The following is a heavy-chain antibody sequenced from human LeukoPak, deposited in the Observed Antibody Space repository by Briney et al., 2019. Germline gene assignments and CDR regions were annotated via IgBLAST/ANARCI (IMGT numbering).Heavy chain of an antibody. CDR1: GGSISSSSYY. V-gene: IGHV4-39*01. D-gene: IGHD6-19*01. CDR3: ARHHDARGVAGTPDY. J-gene: IGHJ4*02. Sequence: SETLSLTCTVSGGSISSSSYYWGWIRQPPGKGLEWIGSIYYSGSTYYNPSLKSRVTISVDTSKNQFSLKLSSVTAADTAVYYCARHHDARGVAGTPDYWGQGTLVTVSS. CDR2: IYYSGST.